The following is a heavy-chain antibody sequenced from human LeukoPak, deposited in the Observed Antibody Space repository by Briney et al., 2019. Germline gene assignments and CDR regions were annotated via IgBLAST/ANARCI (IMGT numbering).Heavy chain of an antibody. D-gene: IGHD1-26*01. Sequence: GGSLRLSCAASGFTFSPYNMNWVRQAPGKGLEWVSAISSRSSYIYYADSVKGRFTISRDNAKNSLYLQMNSLRAEDTAVYYCAKAGGSYYCYMDVWGKGTTVTVSS. CDR3: AKAGGSYYCYMDV. J-gene: IGHJ6*03. V-gene: IGHV3-21*01. CDR2: ISSRSSYI. CDR1: GFTFSPYN.